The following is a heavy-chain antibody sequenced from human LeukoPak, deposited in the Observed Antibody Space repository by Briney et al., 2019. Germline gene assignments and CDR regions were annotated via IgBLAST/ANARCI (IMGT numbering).Heavy chain of an antibody. D-gene: IGHD1-26*01. CDR3: AKILGGSPRGYFDY. CDR1: GFTFTNYA. CDR2: ISGSGGTT. V-gene: IGHV3-23*01. J-gene: IGHJ4*02. Sequence: GGSLRLSCGASGFTFTNYAMSWVRQAPGKGLEWVSTISGSGGTTYYADSVKGRFTISRDNSKNTLYLQMNSLRAEDTAVYYCAKILGGSPRGYFDYWGQGTLVTVSS.